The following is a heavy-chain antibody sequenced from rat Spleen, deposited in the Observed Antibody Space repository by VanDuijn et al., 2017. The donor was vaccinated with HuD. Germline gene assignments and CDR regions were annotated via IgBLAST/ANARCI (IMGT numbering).Heavy chain of an antibody. CDR2: ISFDGSST. CDR3: ARDNNYKAY. V-gene: IGHV5-29*01. J-gene: IGHJ2*01. CDR1: GFTFSDFY. D-gene: IGHD1-10*01. Sequence: EVQLVESDGGLVQPGRSLKLSCAASGFTFSDFYMAWVRQAPTKGLEWVTTISFDGSSTYYRDSVKGRFTISRDNAKSTLYLQMDSLRSEDTATYYCARDNNYKAYWGQGVMVTVSS.